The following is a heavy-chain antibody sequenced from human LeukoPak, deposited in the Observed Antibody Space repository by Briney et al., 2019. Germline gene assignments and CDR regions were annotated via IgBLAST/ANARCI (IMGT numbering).Heavy chain of an antibody. D-gene: IGHD5-18*01. Sequence: GGSLRLSCATSGFTFSDYWMSWVRQAPGKGLEWVANIKQYGSEKYYVDSVKGRFTISRDNAKNSLYLQMNSLRAEDTAVYYCARVYSYGYGYYFDYWGQGTLVTVSS. J-gene: IGHJ4*02. CDR1: GFTFSDYW. CDR3: ARVYSYGYGYYFDY. CDR2: IKQYGSEK. V-gene: IGHV3-7*01.